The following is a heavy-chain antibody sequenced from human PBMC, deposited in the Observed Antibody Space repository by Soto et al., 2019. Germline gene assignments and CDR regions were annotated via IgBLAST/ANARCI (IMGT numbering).Heavy chain of an antibody. D-gene: IGHD2-2*01. J-gene: IGHJ4*02. CDR3: AIGLVPAAMPPGY. CDR2: IDPSDSYT. CDR1: GYSFTSYW. V-gene: IGHV5-10-1*01. Sequence: PGESLKISCKGSGYSFTSYWISWVRQMPGKGLEWMGRIDPSDSYTNYSPSFQGHVTISADKSISTAYLQWSSLKASDTAMYYCAIGLVPAAMPPGYWGQGTLVTVSS.